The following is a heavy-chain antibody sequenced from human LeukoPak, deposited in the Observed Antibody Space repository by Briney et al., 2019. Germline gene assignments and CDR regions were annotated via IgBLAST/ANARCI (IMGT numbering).Heavy chain of an antibody. CDR2: IIPIFGTA. D-gene: IGHD3-9*01. CDR3: ASSARHDILTGYKSSDYYYGMDV. Sequence: SVKVSCKASGGTFSSYAISWVRQAPGQGLERMGGIIPIFGTANYAQKFQGRGTITADDSTSTAYMELSSTRSEDTAVYYCASSARHDILTGYKSSDYYYGMDVWGQGTTVTVSS. J-gene: IGHJ6*02. CDR1: GGTFSSYA. V-gene: IGHV1-69*01.